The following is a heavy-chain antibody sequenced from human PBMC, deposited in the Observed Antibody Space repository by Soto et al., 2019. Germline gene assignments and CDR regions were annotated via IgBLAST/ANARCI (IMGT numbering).Heavy chain of an antibody. CDR2: IYSIGSS. J-gene: IGHJ4*02. D-gene: IGHD3-10*01. Sequence: EVQLVESGGGLVQPGGSLRLSCAASELTVSSTYMSWVRQAPGKGLEWVSFIYSIGSSDYADSVKGRFTISRDNSRNTLYLEMNSLRAEDTAVYYCAAGDYASGSRDYWGQGTLVTVSS. V-gene: IGHV3-66*01. CDR1: ELTVSSTY. CDR3: AAGDYASGSRDY.